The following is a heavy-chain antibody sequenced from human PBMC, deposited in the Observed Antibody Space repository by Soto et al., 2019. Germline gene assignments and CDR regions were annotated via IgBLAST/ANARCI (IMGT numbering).Heavy chain of an antibody. CDR2: ISYDGTNI. Sequence: GGSLRLSCAVSEFTFSSYGMHWVRQAPGKGLEWVAVISYDGTNIYYADSVKGRFTISRDNSKNTLYLQMNSLRTEDTAVYYCAKDQDIVAMTRPGYYYYGMDVWGQGTTVTVSS. V-gene: IGHV3-30*18. CDR1: EFTFSSYG. J-gene: IGHJ6*02. CDR3: AKDQDIVAMTRPGYYYYGMDV. D-gene: IGHD5-12*01.